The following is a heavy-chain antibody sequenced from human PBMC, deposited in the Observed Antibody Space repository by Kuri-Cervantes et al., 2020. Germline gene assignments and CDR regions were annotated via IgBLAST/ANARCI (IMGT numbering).Heavy chain of an antibody. CDR1: GYTFTGYY. CDR3: ARGYYYDSSGYYLGNVHLDY. J-gene: IGHJ4*02. V-gene: IGHV1-2*02. CDR2: INPNSGGT. Sequence: SVKVSCKPSGYTFTGYYMHWVRQAPGQGLEWMGWINPNSGGTNYAQKFQGRVTMTRDTSISTAYMELSRLRSDDTAVYYCARGYYYDSSGYYLGNVHLDYWGQGTLVTVSS. D-gene: IGHD3-22*01.